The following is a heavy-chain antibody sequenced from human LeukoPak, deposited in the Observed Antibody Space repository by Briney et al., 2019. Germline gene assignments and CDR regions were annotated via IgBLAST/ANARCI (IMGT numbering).Heavy chain of an antibody. J-gene: IGHJ3*02. D-gene: IGHD2-2*01. CDR1: GFSFSEYS. CDR2: LCSSGRYK. V-gene: IGHV3-11*06. CDR3: ARHSEGPVNHSFDI. Sequence: VGSLRLSCAASGFSFSEYSMTWVRQAPGKGLEWVSILCSSGRYKNYADSVRGRFTISRDNAKNTQYLQMNSLRAEDTAVYYCARHSEGPVNHSFDIWGQGTKVTVSS.